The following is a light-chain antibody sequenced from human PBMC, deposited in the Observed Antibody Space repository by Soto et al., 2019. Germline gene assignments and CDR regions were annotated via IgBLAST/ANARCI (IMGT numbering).Light chain of an antibody. Sequence: QSVLTQPASVSGSPGQSITISCTGTSSDVGGYNYVSWYQQHPGKVPKLMIYEVSHRPSGVSNRFSGSKSGNTASLTISGLQAEDEADYYCSSYTRSSNHVFGNGTKVTV. CDR1: SSDVGGYNY. J-gene: IGLJ1*01. V-gene: IGLV2-14*01. CDR3: SSYTRSSNHV. CDR2: EVS.